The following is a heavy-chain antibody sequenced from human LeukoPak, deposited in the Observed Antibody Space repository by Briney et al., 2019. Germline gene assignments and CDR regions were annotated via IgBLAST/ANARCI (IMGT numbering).Heavy chain of an antibody. Sequence: ASVKVSCKASSYTFTSYGISWVRQAPGQGLEWMGWISAYNGNTNYAQKLQGRVTMTTDTSTSTAYMELRSLRSDDTAVYYCARWHDILTGLYYGMDVWGQGTTVTVSS. V-gene: IGHV1-18*01. D-gene: IGHD3-9*01. CDR1: SYTFTSYG. CDR3: ARWHDILTGLYYGMDV. J-gene: IGHJ6*02. CDR2: ISAYNGNT.